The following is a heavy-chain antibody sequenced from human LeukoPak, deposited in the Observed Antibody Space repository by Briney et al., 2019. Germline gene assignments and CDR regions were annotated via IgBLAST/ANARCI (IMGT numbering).Heavy chain of an antibody. V-gene: IGHV1-2*02. CDR2: INPNSGGT. J-gene: IGHJ4*02. CDR3: VRSTVVVVTASTHFDY. CDR1: GYTFTDYY. D-gene: IGHD2-15*01. Sequence: GASVKVSCKASGYTFTDYYMHWVRQAPGQGLEWMGWINPNSGGTNYARNFQGRVTMTRDTSISTAYMELSRLTSDDTAVYYCVRSTVVVVTASTHFDYWGQGTLVAVSS.